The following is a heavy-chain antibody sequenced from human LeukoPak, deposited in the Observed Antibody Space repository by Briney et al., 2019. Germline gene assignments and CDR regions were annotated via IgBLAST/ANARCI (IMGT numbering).Heavy chain of an antibody. Sequence: GGSLRLSCAASGFTFSSYSMNWVRQAPGKGLEWVSSISSSSYIYYADSVKGRFTISRDNAKNSLYLQMNSLRAEDTAVYYCAREGGKSAFDIWGQGTMVTVSS. CDR3: AREGGKSAFDI. CDR1: GFTFSSYS. CDR2: ISSSSYI. D-gene: IGHD3-16*01. J-gene: IGHJ3*02. V-gene: IGHV3-21*01.